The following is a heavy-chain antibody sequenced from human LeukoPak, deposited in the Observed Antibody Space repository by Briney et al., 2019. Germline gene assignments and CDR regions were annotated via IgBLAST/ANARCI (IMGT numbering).Heavy chain of an antibody. CDR3: AGGLVGANKYNWFDP. D-gene: IGHD1-26*01. CDR2: INHSGST. CDR1: GGSFSGYY. Sequence: SETLSLTCAVYGGSFSGYYWSWIRQPPGKGLEWIGEINHSGSTNYNPSLKSRVTISVDTSKNQFSLKLSSVTAADTAVYYCAGGLVGANKYNWFDPWGQGTLVTVSS. J-gene: IGHJ5*02. V-gene: IGHV4-34*01.